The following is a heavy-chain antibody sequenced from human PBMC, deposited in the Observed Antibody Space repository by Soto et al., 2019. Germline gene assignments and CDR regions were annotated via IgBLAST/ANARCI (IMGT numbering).Heavy chain of an antibody. Sequence: APVKVSCKASGYTFTGYYMHWVRQAPGQGLEWMGWINPNSGGTNYAQKFQGRVTMTRDTSISTAYMELSRLRSDDTAVYYCARDLERHYDIXTGYDRWYPRLARYFDYWGQGTLVTVSS. D-gene: IGHD3-9*01. CDR1: GYTFTGYY. J-gene: IGHJ4*02. CDR3: ARDLERHYDIXTGYDRWYPRLARYFDY. V-gene: IGHV1-2*02. CDR2: INPNSGGT.